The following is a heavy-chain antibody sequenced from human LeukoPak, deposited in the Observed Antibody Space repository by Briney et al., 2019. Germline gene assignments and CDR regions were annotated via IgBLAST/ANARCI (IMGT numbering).Heavy chain of an antibody. CDR1: GLTFYDHA. D-gene: IGHD5-12*01. CDR2: IMWNGGSI. Sequence: PGRSLRLSCAASGLTFYDHAMLWLRPTQGKGLVGVSGIMWNGGSISYADSVRRRFTTSRDNAKNSLYVQMNSLRAEDTALYYCTKDIGVARTWAFDYWGQGTLVTVSS. CDR3: TKDIGVARTWAFDY. J-gene: IGHJ4*02. V-gene: IGHV3-9*01.